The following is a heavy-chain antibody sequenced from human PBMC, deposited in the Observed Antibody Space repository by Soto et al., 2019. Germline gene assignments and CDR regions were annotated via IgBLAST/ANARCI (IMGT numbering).Heavy chain of an antibody. CDR1: GITATNGH. J-gene: IGHJ4*02. V-gene: IGHV3-53*01. CDR3: ARDWNGDKYFAF. D-gene: IGHD4-17*01. CDR2: IYSDDNT. Sequence: DVQLVKSGGGLIQPGGSLRLSCAASGITATNGHMSWVRQAPGKGLEWVSVIYSDDNTYYADSVKGRFTISRDTSKNTVYLQMNRLRAEDTAVYYCARDWNGDKYFAFWDQGSLVTVSS.